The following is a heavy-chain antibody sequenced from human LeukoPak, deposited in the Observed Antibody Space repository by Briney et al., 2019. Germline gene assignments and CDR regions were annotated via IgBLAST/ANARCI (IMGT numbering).Heavy chain of an antibody. Sequence: PGGSLRLSCAASGFTFSRFGMHWVRQAPGKGLEWVTFINYDGSKEYYADSVKGRFTISRDSSKNTLYLQMNSLRAEDTAVYCCAKDEVVPSYYYIDVWGKGTTVTVSS. CDR3: AKDEVVPSYYYIDV. CDR2: INYDGSKE. D-gene: IGHD2-2*01. J-gene: IGHJ6*03. V-gene: IGHV3-30*02. CDR1: GFTFSRFG.